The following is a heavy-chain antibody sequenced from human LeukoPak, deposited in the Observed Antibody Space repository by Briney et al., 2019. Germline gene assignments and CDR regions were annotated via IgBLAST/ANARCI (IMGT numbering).Heavy chain of an antibody. CDR2: ISSSGSTI. CDR1: RFTFSNYE. J-gene: IGHJ6*04. Sequence: GGSLRLSCAASRFTFSNYEMNWVRQAPGKGLEWVSYISSSGSTIYYADSVKGRFTISRDNAKKSLYLQMNSLRAEDTAVYYCAELGITMIGGVWGKGTTVTISS. CDR3: AELGITMIGGV. D-gene: IGHD3-10*02. V-gene: IGHV3-48*03.